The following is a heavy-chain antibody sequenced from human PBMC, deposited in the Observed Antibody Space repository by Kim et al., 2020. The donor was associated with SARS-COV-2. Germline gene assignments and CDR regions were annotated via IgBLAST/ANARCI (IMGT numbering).Heavy chain of an antibody. CDR2: INTNGGDR. CDR1: GFAFSSYA. V-gene: IGHV3-64*01. J-gene: IGHJ6*02. D-gene: IGHD6-19*01. Sequence: GGSLRLSCAASGFAFSSYAMHWVRQAPGKGLEYVSGINTNGGDRYYANSVKGRFTISRDNSKNTLYLQMDSLRTEDMAVYYCSRGAVAGIWAYYYGMDVWGQGTTGTVSS. CDR3: SRGAVAGIWAYYYGMDV.